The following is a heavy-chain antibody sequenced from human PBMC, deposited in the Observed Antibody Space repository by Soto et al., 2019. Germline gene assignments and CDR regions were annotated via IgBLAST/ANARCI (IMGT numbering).Heavy chain of an antibody. CDR3: AKDGIRGIHIDN. V-gene: IGHV3-23*01. Sequence: GGSLRLSCAASGLAISSYPMSWVRQTPGKGLQWVSSISVDPGTTYYADSVKGRFTISRDNSNNTLYLQMNSLRADDTAVYYCAKDGIRGIHIDNWGQGTLVTVSS. J-gene: IGHJ4*02. CDR1: GLAISSYP. CDR2: ISVDPGTT.